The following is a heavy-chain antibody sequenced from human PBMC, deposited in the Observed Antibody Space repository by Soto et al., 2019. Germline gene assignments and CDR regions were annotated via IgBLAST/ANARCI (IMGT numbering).Heavy chain of an antibody. V-gene: IGHV4-39*01. CDR2: IYYSGST. J-gene: IGHJ4*02. CDR1: GGSISSSSYY. D-gene: IGHD4-17*01. Sequence: QLQLQESGPGLVKPSETLSLTCTVSGGSISSSSYYWGWIRQPPGKGLEWIGSIYYSGSTYYNPSLKSRVPPSVDTSKNQLSLKLSSVTAADTAVYYCARSMTTVVTLDYWGQGTLVTVSS. CDR3: ARSMTTVVTLDY.